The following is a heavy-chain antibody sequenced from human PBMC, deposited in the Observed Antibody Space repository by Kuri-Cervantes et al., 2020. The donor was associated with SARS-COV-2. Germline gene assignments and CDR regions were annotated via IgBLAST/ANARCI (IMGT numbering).Heavy chain of an antibody. V-gene: IGHV3-30-3*01. J-gene: IGHJ4*02. Sequence: LSLTCAASGFTFSSYAMHWVRQAPGKGLEWVAVISYDGSNKHYADSVKGRFTISRDNSKNTLYLQMNSLRAEDTAVYYCAGEQEQFDYWGQGTLVTVSS. D-gene: IGHD1/OR15-1a*01. CDR3: AGEQEQFDY. CDR2: ISYDGSNK. CDR1: GFTFSSYA.